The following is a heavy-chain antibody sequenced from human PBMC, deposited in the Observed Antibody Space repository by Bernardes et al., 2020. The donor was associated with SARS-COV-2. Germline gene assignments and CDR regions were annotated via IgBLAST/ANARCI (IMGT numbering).Heavy chain of an antibody. CDR2: IYYSGST. D-gene: IGHD5-12*01. Sequence: SETLSLTCTVSGGSISSYYWSWIRQPPGKGLEWIGYIYYSGSTNYNPSLKSRVTISVDTSKNQFSLKLSSVTAADTAVYYCARVRADGYIFDYFDYWGQGTLVTVSS. CDR3: ARVRADGYIFDYFDY. CDR1: GGSISSYY. V-gene: IGHV4-59*01. J-gene: IGHJ4*02.